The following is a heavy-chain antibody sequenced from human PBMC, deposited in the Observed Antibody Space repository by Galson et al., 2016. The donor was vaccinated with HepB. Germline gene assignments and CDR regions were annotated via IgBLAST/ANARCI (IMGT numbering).Heavy chain of an antibody. V-gene: IGHV1-18*01. CDR1: GYRFSDYG. J-gene: IGHJ4*02. Sequence: SVKVSCKASGYRFSDYGISWVRQAPGQGLGWMGWSSNYNGNINYAQKFQGRVTMTTDTSTSTAYMELRSLRSDDSAVYYCARVGVHSDGYMSAWSDFWGQDTLGTVSS. CDR2: SSNYNGNI. D-gene: IGHD5-24*01. CDR3: ARVGVHSDGYMSAWSDF.